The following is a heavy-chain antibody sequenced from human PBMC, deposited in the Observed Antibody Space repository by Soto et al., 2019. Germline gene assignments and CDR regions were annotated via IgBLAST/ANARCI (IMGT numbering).Heavy chain of an antibody. J-gene: IGHJ6*02. CDR3: AGGNALDV. CDR2: IHQDGNEK. V-gene: IGHV3-7*01. CDR1: RFTFSTYW. Sequence: VGSLRLSCAASRFTFSTYWMTWVRLTPGKGLEWVANIHQDGNEKYYMDSVKGRFTISRDNAKNSLYLQMTSLRAEDTAVYYCAGGNALDVWGQGTTVTVSS.